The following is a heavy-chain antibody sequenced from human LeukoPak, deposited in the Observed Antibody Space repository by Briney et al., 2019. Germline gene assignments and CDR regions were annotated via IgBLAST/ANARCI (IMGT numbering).Heavy chain of an antibody. CDR2: IRSKTDGGTI. J-gene: IGHJ4*02. V-gene: IGHV3-15*01. Sequence: GGSLRLSCAASGFTFSNAWMSWVRQAPGMGLDWVGRIRSKTDGGTIDYAAPVKGRFVISRDDSRDTLYLQMNSLRVEDTAMYYCTTWTDLYDYWGQGTLVTVSP. CDR3: TTWTDLYDY. D-gene: IGHD3/OR15-3a*01. CDR1: GFTFSNAW.